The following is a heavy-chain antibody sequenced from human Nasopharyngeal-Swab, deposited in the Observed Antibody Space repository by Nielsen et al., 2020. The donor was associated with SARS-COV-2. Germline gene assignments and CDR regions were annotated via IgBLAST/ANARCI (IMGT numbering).Heavy chain of an antibody. CDR3: ANYYDILTGTDY. Sequence: RQAPGKGLEWIGSIYYSGSTYYNPSLKSRGTISVDTSKNQFSLKLSSVTAADTAVYYCANYYDILTGTDYWGQGTLVTVSS. CDR2: IYYSGST. V-gene: IGHV4-39*01. D-gene: IGHD3-9*01. J-gene: IGHJ4*02.